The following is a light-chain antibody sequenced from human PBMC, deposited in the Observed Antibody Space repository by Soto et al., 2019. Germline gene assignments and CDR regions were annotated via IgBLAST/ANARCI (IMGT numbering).Light chain of an antibody. Sequence: EIVMTQAPATLSVSPGERVTLSCRASQSVNNNLAWYQQKPGQAPRLLIYGASTRAAGIPASFSGSGSGREFTLAISSLQSEDFGVYYCQHYNRWPLTFGGGTKVDIK. CDR3: QHYNRWPLT. CDR2: GAS. V-gene: IGKV3-15*01. J-gene: IGKJ4*01. CDR1: QSVNNN.